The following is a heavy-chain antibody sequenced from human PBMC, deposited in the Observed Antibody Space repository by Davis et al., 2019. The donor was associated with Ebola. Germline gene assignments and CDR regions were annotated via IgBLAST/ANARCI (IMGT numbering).Heavy chain of an antibody. V-gene: IGHV4-59*08. CDR1: GGSISSDY. CDR3: ARHTYDFWSGWTHHDAFDI. CDR2: IFYTGSTNYFYTGST. J-gene: IGHJ3*02. Sequence: SETLSLTCTVSGGSISSDYWNWIRQPPGKGLEWIGYIFYTGSTNYFYTGSTNYNPSLKSRVTISVDTSKNQFSLKLSSVTAADTALYYCARHTYDFWSGWTHHDAFDIWGQGTMVTVSS. D-gene: IGHD3-3*01.